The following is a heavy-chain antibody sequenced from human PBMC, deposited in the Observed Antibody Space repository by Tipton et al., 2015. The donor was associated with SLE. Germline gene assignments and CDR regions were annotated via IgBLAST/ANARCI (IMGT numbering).Heavy chain of an antibody. J-gene: IGHJ6*02. CDR1: GGSFSVHY. D-gene: IGHD3-3*01. V-gene: IGHV4-34*01. CDR3: ATTTPGFWSGGDYYYYYGMDV. Sequence: TLSLTCAVYGGSFSVHYWSWSWIRQPPGKGLERIGEINHSGSTNYNPSLKSRVTISVDTSKNQFSLKLSSVTAADTAVYYCATTTPGFWSGGDYYYYYGMDVWGQGTTVTVSS. CDR2: INHSGST.